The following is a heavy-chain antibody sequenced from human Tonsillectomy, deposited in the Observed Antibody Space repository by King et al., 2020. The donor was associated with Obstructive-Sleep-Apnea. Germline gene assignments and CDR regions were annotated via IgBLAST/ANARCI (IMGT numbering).Heavy chain of an antibody. Sequence: QLQESGPGLVKPSETLSLTCSVSGGSISSSSYYWGWIRQPPGKGLEWIGSIYYSGSTYSNPSLKSRVTISVDTSKNQFSLKMSSVTAADTAVYYCARDTCIQLSGFDPWGQGTLVTVSS. CDR2: IYYSGST. CDR1: GGSISSSSYY. J-gene: IGHJ5*02. CDR3: ARDTCIQLSGFDP. D-gene: IGHD5-18*01. V-gene: IGHV4-39*07.